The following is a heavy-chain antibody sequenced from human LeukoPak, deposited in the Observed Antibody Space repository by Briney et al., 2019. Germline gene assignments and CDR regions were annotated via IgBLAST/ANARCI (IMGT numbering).Heavy chain of an antibody. CDR2: IYHSGST. Sequence: SQTLSLTCAVSGGSISSGGYSWSWIRQPPGKGLEWIGYIYHSGSTYYNPSLKSRVTISVDRSKNQFSLKLSSVTAADTAVYYCASSRYYYDSSGYYLAYWGQGTLVTVSS. CDR1: GGSISSGGYS. CDR3: ASSRYYYDSSGYYLAY. V-gene: IGHV4-30-2*01. D-gene: IGHD3-22*01. J-gene: IGHJ4*02.